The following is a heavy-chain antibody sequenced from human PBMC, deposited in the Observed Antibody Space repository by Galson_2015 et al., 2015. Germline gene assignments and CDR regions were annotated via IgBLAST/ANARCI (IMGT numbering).Heavy chain of an antibody. J-gene: IGHJ2*01. CDR1: GDSVSSNSAA. CDR3: ARGQWDYVWGSYQNWYFEL. Sequence: CAISGDSVSSNSAAWNWIRQSPSRCLEWLGRTYYRSKWYNDYAVSVKSRITINPDTSKNQFSLQLNSVTPEDTAVYYCARGQWDYVWGSYQNWYFELWGRGTLVTVSS. CDR2: TYYRSKWYN. V-gene: IGHV6-1*01. D-gene: IGHD3-16*02.